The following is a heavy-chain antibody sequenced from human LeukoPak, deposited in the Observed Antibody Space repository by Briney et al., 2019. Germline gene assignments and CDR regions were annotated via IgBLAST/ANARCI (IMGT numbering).Heavy chain of an antibody. V-gene: IGHV1-8*01. CDR2: MSPDSGNT. Sequence: ASVKVSCKTSGYTFTSYDINWARQATGQGLEWMGRMSPDSGNTGYAQNFQGRVTMTGNTSIGTAYMELSSLRSEDTAVYFCARGQYSSSWYPFDYWGQGTLVTVSS. J-gene: IGHJ4*02. CDR1: GYTFTSYD. CDR3: ARGQYSSSWYPFDY. D-gene: IGHD6-13*01.